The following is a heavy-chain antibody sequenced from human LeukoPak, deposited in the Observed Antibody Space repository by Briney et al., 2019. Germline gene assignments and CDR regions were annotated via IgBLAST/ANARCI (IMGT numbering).Heavy chain of an antibody. CDR2: TYYSGNT. D-gene: IGHD3-22*01. J-gene: IGHJ4*02. CDR3: ARVFRDSSGYPFDY. Sequence: PSETLSLTCTVSGGSMSSYYWSWIRQPPGKGLEWIGYTYYSGNTNCNPSLKSRVTISVDTSKNQFSLKVSSVTAADTAVYYCARVFRDSSGYPFDYWGQGTLVTVSS. CDR1: GGSMSSYY. V-gene: IGHV4-59*01.